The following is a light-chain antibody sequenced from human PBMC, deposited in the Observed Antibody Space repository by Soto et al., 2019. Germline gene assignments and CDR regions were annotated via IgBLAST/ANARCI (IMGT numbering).Light chain of an antibody. Sequence: EIVLTQSPGTLSLSPGERATLSCRASQSVSSSYLAWYQQKPGQAPRLLIYGASSRATGIPDRFSGSGSGTDFTLTISRLEQEDFAVYYCQQYGSSPLFTFGPGTKGDI. CDR3: QQYGSSPLFT. V-gene: IGKV3-20*01. CDR1: QSVSSSY. CDR2: GAS. J-gene: IGKJ3*01.